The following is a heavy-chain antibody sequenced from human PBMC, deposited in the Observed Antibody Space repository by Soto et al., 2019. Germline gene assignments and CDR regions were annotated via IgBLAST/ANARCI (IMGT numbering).Heavy chain of an antibody. CDR2: ISGSSGYT. CDR3: AKDRGGYGPPDV. D-gene: IGHD3-10*01. Sequence: QEQLVESGGGLVKPGGSLRLSCAASGFTFSDSYMSWVRQAPGKGLEWVAYISGSSGYTGYADSVKGRVTISRDNAKNSLYLQMNSLRAEDTAVYYCAKDRGGYGPPDVWGQGTTVTVSS. CDR1: GFTFSDSY. V-gene: IGHV3-11*06. J-gene: IGHJ6*02.